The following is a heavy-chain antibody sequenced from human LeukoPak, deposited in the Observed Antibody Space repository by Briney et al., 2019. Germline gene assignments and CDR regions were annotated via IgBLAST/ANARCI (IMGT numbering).Heavy chain of an antibody. V-gene: IGHV4-59*01. CDR1: GDSISSYY. D-gene: IGHD4-17*01. CDR3: ARAATQEIYGDYPNPYYYYYGMDV. Sequence: SETLSLTCTVSGDSISSYYWSWIRQPPGKGLEWIGYIYYSGSTNYNPSLKSRVTISVDTSKNQFSLKLSSVTAADTAVYYCARAATQEIYGDYPNPYYYYYGMDVWGKGTTVTVSS. J-gene: IGHJ6*04. CDR2: IYYSGST.